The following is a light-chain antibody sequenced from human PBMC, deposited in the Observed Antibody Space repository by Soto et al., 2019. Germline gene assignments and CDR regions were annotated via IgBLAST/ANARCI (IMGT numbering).Light chain of an antibody. V-gene: IGLV2-11*01. CDR2: DVS. CDR1: SRDVVSYNS. Sequence: QSALTQPRSVSGQPGESGTISSSGTSRDVVSYNSVSWYQHSPAKAPKVMIYDVSERPSAVPVRVSGSKSRNTAYLTISGLQSEDECEYFCCSCSGSDALRFDAGTKLTVL. CDR3: CSCSGSDALR. J-gene: IGLJ2*01.